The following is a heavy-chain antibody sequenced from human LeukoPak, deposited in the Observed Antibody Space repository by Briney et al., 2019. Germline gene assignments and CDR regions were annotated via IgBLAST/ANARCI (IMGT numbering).Heavy chain of an antibody. CDR3: ARARIAAAGRSKDAFDI. V-gene: IGHV1-18*01. CDR2: ISAYNGNT. J-gene: IGHJ3*02. CDR1: GYTFTSYA. D-gene: IGHD6-13*01. Sequence: ASVKVSCKASGYTFTSYAMHWVRQAPGQRLEWMGWISAYNGNTNYAQKLQGRVTMTTDISTSTAYMELRSLRSDDTAVYYCARARIAAAGRSKDAFDIWGQGTMVTVSS.